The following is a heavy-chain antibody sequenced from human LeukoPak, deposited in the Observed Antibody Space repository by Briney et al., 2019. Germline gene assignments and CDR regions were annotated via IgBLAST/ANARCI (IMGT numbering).Heavy chain of an antibody. V-gene: IGHV4-59*08. D-gene: IGHD3-22*01. CDR2: VHSSGST. Sequence: SETLSLTCTVSGGSMSGQFWSWFRQPPGKGLEWIGYVHSSGSTNYNPSLKSRVTISVDTSKNQFSLKLSSVTAADTAVYYCARHYMDSSRNGIFDSWGQGTLVTVSS. J-gene: IGHJ4*02. CDR3: ARHYMDSSRNGIFDS. CDR1: GGSMSGQF.